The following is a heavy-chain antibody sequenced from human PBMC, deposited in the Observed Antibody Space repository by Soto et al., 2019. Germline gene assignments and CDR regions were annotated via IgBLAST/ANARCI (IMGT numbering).Heavy chain of an antibody. J-gene: IGHJ4*02. CDR3: ARGYTAMPLGFDY. D-gene: IGHD5-18*01. CDR2: IWYDGSNK. V-gene: IGHV3-33*01. Sequence: QVQLVESGGGVVQPGRSLRLSCAASGFTFSSYGMHWVRQAPGKGLEWVAVIWYDGSNKYYADSVKGRFTISRDNSKNTRYLQMNSLRAEDTAVYYCARGYTAMPLGFDYWGQGTLVTVSS. CDR1: GFTFSSYG.